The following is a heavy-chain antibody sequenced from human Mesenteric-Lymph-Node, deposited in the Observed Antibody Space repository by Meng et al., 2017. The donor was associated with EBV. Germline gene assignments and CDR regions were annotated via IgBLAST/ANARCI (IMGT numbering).Heavy chain of an antibody. CDR3: VRLRGWYFDL. Sequence: VHLVESGGGLVQPGGSLRLSWAASGFTFSSHWIHWVRHGPGKWLVWFARINSGATTINYADSVQGRFTISRDNAKNTLYLQMNSRRAEDTAVYYCVRLRGWYFDLWGRGTLVTVSS. CDR2: INSGATTI. CDR1: GFTFSSHW. D-gene: IGHD3-10*01. V-gene: IGHV3-74*01. J-gene: IGHJ2*01.